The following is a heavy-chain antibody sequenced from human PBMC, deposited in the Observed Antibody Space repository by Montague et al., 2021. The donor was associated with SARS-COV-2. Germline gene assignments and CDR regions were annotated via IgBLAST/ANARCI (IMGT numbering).Heavy chain of an antibody. J-gene: IGHJ6*03. CDR1: GFTFSSYW. CDR2: IKQDGSEK. Sequence: SLRLSCAASGFTFSSYWMSWVRRAPGKGLEWVANIKQDGSEKYYVDSVKGRFTISRDNAKNSLYLQMNSLRAEDTAVYYCAREVLGYCSGGSCSHHLGYYYYYYMDVWGKGTTVTVSS. CDR3: AREVLGYCSGGSCSHHLGYYYYYYMDV. D-gene: IGHD2-15*01. V-gene: IGHV3-7*05.